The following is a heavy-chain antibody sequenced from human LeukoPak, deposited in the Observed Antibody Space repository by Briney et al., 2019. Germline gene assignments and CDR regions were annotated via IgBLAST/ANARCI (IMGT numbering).Heavy chain of an antibody. J-gene: IGHJ3*02. CDR2: IKQDGSEK. D-gene: IGHD6-13*01. V-gene: IGHV3-7*01. CDR3: ARDTLPYSSGWYAFDI. Sequence: GGSLRLSCAASGFTFSSYWMSWVRQAPGKGLEWVANIKQDGSEKYYVDSVKGRFTISRDNAKNSLYLQMNSLRAEDTAVYYCARDTLPYSSGWYAFDIWGQRTMVTVSS. CDR1: GFTFSSYW.